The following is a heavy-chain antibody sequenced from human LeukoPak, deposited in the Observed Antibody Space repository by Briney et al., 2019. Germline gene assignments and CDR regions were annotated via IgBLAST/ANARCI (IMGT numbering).Heavy chain of an antibody. Sequence: ASVKVSYTPSGYTFTRYFMHWVRQAPGQRLEWMGWINPNSGGTVYAQKFQGRVTMTRDTSITTAYMDLSSLRSDDTAVYYCARVYGSGSYYNHWGQGTLVTVSS. D-gene: IGHD3-10*01. V-gene: IGHV1-2*02. CDR2: INPNSGGT. CDR3: ARVYGSGSYYNH. CDR1: GYTFTRYF. J-gene: IGHJ5*02.